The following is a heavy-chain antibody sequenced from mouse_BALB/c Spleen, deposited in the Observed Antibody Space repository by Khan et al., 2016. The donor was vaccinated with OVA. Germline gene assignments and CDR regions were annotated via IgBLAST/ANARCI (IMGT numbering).Heavy chain of an antibody. CDR2: VSTGGHYT. V-gene: IGHV5-6*01. J-gene: IGHJ3*01. CDR1: GFTFSTYG. D-gene: IGHD1-1*01. Sequence: EVQVVESGGDIVKPGGSLKLSCAASGFTFSTYGMSWVRQTPDKSLEWVATVSTGGHYTYYTDTVKGRFTISRDNAKNTLYLQMSSLRAEDTAMFYCARLADDNGSEGFAYWGQGTLVTVSA. CDR3: ARLADDNGSEGFAY.